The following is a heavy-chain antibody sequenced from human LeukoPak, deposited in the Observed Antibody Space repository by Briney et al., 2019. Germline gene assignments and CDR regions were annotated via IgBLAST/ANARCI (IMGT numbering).Heavy chain of an antibody. D-gene: IGHD3-10*01. CDR2: ISSSGSTI. J-gene: IGHJ4*02. CDR1: GFTFSDYY. Sequence: PGGSLRLSCAASGFTFSDYYMSWIRQAPGKGLEWVSYISSSGSTIYYADSVKGRFTISRDNAKNSLYLQMDSLRAEDTAVYYCASGNYYGSGSYYGVGAYVDYWGQGTLVTVSS. V-gene: IGHV3-11*01. CDR3: ASGNYYGSGSYYGVGAYVDY.